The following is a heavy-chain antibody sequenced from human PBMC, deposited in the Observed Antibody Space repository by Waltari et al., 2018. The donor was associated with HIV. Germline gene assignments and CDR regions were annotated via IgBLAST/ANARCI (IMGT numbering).Heavy chain of an antibody. CDR1: GFTFSNAR. CDR2: IKMKTDGGTT. V-gene: IGHV3-15*01. Sequence: EVQLVESGGGLVKPGGSLRLSCAASGFTFSNARMSWVRQAPGNGLEEVGRIKMKTDGGTTDYAAPVKGRFTISRDDSKNTLYLQMNSLKTEDTAVYYCTTAEWTVGSFDYWGQGTLVTVSS. J-gene: IGHJ4*02. CDR3: TTAEWTVGSFDY. D-gene: IGHD3-3*01.